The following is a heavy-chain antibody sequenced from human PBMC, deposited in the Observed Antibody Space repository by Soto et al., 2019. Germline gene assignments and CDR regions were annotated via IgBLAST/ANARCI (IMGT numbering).Heavy chain of an antibody. CDR1: GDTLSSYA. J-gene: IGHJ4*02. Sequence: QVQLVQSGAEVKRPGSSVKVSCKASGDTLSSYAINWVRQVPGQGLEWMGGTTPIIGTVDYGQKFQGRVTISVDEHTATSYMEMSSLRSEDTAVYYCAAGDSSDTGDHWGQGTLVTVSS. CDR2: TTPIIGTV. CDR3: AAGDSSDTGDH. V-gene: IGHV1-69*01. D-gene: IGHD5-18*01.